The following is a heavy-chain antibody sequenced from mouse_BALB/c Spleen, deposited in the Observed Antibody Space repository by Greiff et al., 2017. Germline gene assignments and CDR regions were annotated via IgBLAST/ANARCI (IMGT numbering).Heavy chain of an antibody. CDR3: ARGYYGSSYDWYFDV. CDR1: GYTFTSYV. D-gene: IGHD1-1*01. Sequence: VQLQQSGPELVKPGASVKMSCKASGYTFTSYVMHWVKQKPGQGLEWIGYINPYNDGTKYNEKFKGKATLTSDKSSSTAYMELSSLTSEDSAVYYCARGYYGSSYDWYFDVWGAGTTVTVSS. CDR2: INPYNDGT. V-gene: IGHV1-14*01. J-gene: IGHJ1*01.